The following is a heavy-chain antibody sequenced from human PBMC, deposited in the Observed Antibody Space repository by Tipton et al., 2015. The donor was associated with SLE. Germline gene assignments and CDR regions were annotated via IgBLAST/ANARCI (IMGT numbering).Heavy chain of an antibody. V-gene: IGHV4-39*07. J-gene: IGHJ4*02. CDR1: GASINNDTYY. Sequence: TLSLTCAISGASINNDTYYWGWIRQPPGKGLEWIGSIYYRGSTYYNPSLKSRVTMSVDTSKNQFSLRLGSVTAADTAVYYCATGGSIVGPIRYFDYWGQGTLVTVSS. D-gene: IGHD1-26*01. CDR2: IYYRGST. CDR3: ATGGSIVGPIRYFDY.